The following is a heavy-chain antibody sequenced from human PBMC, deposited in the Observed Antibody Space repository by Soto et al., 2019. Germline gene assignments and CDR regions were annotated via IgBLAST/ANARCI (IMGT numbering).Heavy chain of an antibody. J-gene: IGHJ6*02. Sequence: XESLSVPCTVSGGSISSYYWSWIRQPAGKGLEWIGRIYTSGSTNYNPSLKSRVTMSVDTPKNQFSLKLSSVTAADTAVYYCARDGDYEGYGMDVWGQGTTVTVSS. CDR1: GGSISSYY. CDR2: IYTSGST. D-gene: IGHD4-17*01. V-gene: IGHV4-4*07. CDR3: ARDGDYEGYGMDV.